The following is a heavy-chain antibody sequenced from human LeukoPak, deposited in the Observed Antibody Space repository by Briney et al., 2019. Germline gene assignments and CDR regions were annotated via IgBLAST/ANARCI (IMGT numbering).Heavy chain of an antibody. CDR2: ISWNSGSI. V-gene: IGHV3-9*01. Sequence: GGSLRLSCAASGFTFDDYAMHWVRQAPGKGLEWVSGISWNSGSIGYADSVKGRFTISRDNAKNSLYLQMNSLRAEDTAVYYCARVLITGTTAHYFDYWGQGTLVTVSS. D-gene: IGHD1-20*01. J-gene: IGHJ4*02. CDR3: ARVLITGTTAHYFDY. CDR1: GFTFDDYA.